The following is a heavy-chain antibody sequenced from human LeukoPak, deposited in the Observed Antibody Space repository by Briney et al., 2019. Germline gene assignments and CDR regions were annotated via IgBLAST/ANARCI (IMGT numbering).Heavy chain of an antibody. V-gene: IGHV3-7*03. J-gene: IGHJ4*02. CDR1: GFAFSNYW. D-gene: IGHD4-17*01. Sequence: GGSLRLSCAASGFAFSNYWMSWVRQTPEMGLEWVAKIGQDGSEKYYVDSVEGRFTISRDNAKNSLYLQMNNLRAEDTAVYYCARDPYGVISPFDYWGQGTLVTVSS. CDR3: ARDPYGVISPFDY. CDR2: IGQDGSEK.